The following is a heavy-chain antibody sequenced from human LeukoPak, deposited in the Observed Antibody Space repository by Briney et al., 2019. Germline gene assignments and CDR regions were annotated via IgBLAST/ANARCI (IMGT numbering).Heavy chain of an antibody. CDR3: ARNYGDFGFDY. J-gene: IGHJ4*02. D-gene: IGHD4-17*01. CDR2: IYHRGST. V-gene: IGHV4-30-2*01. Sequence: SETLSLTCAVSGGSISSGGYSWSWIRQPPGKGLEWIGYIYHRGSTYYNPSLKSRVTISVDRSKNQFSLKLSSVTAADTAVYYCARNYGDFGFDYWGQGTLVTVSS. CDR1: GGSISSGGYS.